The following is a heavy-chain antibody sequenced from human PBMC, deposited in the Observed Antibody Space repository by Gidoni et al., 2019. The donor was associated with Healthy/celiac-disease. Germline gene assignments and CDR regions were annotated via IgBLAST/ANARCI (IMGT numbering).Heavy chain of an antibody. CDR2: IWYDGSNK. CDR1: GFTVSSYG. CDR3: AREMDELNYYYGMDV. D-gene: IGHD1-7*01. J-gene: IGHJ6*02. V-gene: IGHV3-33*01. Sequence: QVQLVESGGGVVQPGRSLRLSCAASGFTVSSYGMHWVRQAPGKGLEWVAVIWYDGSNKYYADSVKGRFTISRDNSKNTLYLQMNSLRAEDTAVYYCAREMDELNYYYGMDVWGQGTTVTVSS.